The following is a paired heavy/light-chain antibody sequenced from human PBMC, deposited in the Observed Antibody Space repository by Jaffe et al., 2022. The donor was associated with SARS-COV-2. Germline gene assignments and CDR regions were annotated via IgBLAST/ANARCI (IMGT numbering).Heavy chain of an antibody. J-gene: IGHJ6*02. CDR3: ARTRYSSSPRGFYYYGMDV. CDR1: GGSISSGTYC. CDR2: IYFGGST. V-gene: IGHV4-61*02. Sequence: QVQLQESGPGLVKPSQTLSLTCTVSGGSISSGTYCWSWIRQPAGKGLEWIGRIYFGGSTNYNPSLKSRVTISLDTSKNQFSLNLSSVTAADTAVYYCARTRYSSSPRGFYYYGMDVWGQGTTVTVSS. D-gene: IGHD6-6*01.
Light chain of an antibody. CDR2: GAS. Sequence: ETVLTQSPGTLSLSPGERATLSCRASQSVSSSYLAWYQQKPGQAPRLLIYGASSRATGIPDRFSGSGSGTDFTLSISGLEPEDFAVYYCQHFGSSPPYTFGQGTKLEIK. CDR1: QSVSSSY. V-gene: IGKV3-20*01. CDR3: QHFGSSPPYT. J-gene: IGKJ2*01.